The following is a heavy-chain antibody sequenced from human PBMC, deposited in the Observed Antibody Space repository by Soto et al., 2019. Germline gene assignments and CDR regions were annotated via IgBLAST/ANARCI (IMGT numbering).Heavy chain of an antibody. D-gene: IGHD1-26*01. CDR1: GFTFSNYA. CDR3: AKDEVGAVYYYYSGMDV. CDR2: ISGSGGST. V-gene: IGHV3-23*01. J-gene: IGHJ6*02. Sequence: VQLLESGGGLVQPGGSLRLSCAASGFTFSNYAMSWVRQAPGKGLAWVSAISGSGGSTYYADSVKGRFTISRDNSKNPLYLQMNSLRAEDTAVYYCAKDEVGAVYYYYSGMDVWGQGTTVTVSS.